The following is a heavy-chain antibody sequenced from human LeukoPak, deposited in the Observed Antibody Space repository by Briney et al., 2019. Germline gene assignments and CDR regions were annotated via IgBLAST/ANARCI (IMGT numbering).Heavy chain of an antibody. Sequence: SETLSLTCTVSGGSISSYYWSWIRQPPGKGLEWIGYIFYSGITNYNPSLSLKSRVTISVDTSKNQFSLKLSSVTAADTAVYYCATLYSSSWYYFDYWGQGTLVTVSS. CDR2: IFYSGIT. D-gene: IGHD6-13*01. J-gene: IGHJ4*02. CDR3: ATLYSSSWYYFDY. CDR1: GGSISSYY. V-gene: IGHV4-59*08.